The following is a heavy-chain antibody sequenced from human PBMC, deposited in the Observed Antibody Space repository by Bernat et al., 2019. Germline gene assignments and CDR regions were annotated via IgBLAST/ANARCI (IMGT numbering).Heavy chain of an antibody. V-gene: IGHV3-23*01. CDR2: ISGSGGST. D-gene: IGHD7-27*01. Sequence: EVQLLESGGGLVQPGGSLRLSCAASGFTFSSYAMSWVRQAPGKGLEWVSGISGSGGSTYYADSVKGRFTISRDNSKNTLYLQMNSLRAEDTAVYYCAKITGDREYYFDYWGQGTLVTVSS. CDR1: GFTFSSYA. CDR3: AKITGDREYYFDY. J-gene: IGHJ4*02.